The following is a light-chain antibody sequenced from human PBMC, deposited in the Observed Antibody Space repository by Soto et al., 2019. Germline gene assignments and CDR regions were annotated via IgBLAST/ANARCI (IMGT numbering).Light chain of an antibody. CDR2: AAS. CDR3: QQSYSTSWT. Sequence: DIQMTQSPSSLSASVGDRVTITCRASQSITSYLNWYQQKPGKAPKLLIYAASNLQSGVPSRFSGSGSGTDFTLTISSLQPEYFATYYCQQSYSTSWTFGQWTKVEIK. V-gene: IGKV1-39*01. CDR1: QSITSY. J-gene: IGKJ1*01.